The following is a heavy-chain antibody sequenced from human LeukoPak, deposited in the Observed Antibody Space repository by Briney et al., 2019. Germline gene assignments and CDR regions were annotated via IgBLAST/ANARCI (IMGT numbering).Heavy chain of an antibody. CDR2: INSDGSST. V-gene: IGHV3-74*01. J-gene: IGHJ4*02. CDR1: GFTFSSYW. CDR3: ARVGALVDFDY. D-gene: IGHD1-26*01. Sequence: QPGGSLRLSCAASGFTFSSYWMHWVRHAPGKGLVWVSRINSDGSSTIYADSVKGRFTISRDNAKNTLYLQMNSLRAEDTAVYYCARVGALVDFDYWGQGTLATVSS.